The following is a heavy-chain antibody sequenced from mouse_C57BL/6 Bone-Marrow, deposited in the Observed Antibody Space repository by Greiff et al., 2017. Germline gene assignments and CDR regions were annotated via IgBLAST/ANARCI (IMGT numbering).Heavy chain of an antibody. CDR3: TQGAMDY. Sequence: QVQLKESGAELVRPGASVTLSCKASGYTFTDYEMHWVKQTPVHGLEWIGAIDPETGGTAYNQKCKGKAILTADKSSSTAYMELRSLTSEDSAVYYCTQGAMDYWGQGTSVTVSS. CDR1: GYTFTDYE. J-gene: IGHJ4*01. V-gene: IGHV1-15*01. CDR2: IDPETGGT.